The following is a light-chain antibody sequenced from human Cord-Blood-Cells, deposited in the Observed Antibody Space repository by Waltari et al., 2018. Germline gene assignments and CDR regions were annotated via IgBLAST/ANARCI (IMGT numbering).Light chain of an antibody. CDR3: QSADSSGTYYV. CDR1: ALPKHY. CDR2: KES. V-gene: IGLV3-25*03. Sequence: SYELTQPPSVSVSPGQTARITCSGDALPKHYAYWYQKKPGKAPLLVINKESERPSGTPERVSGSSSGTTVTLTISGVQAEDEADYYCQSADSSGTYYVFGTGTKVTVL. J-gene: IGLJ1*01.